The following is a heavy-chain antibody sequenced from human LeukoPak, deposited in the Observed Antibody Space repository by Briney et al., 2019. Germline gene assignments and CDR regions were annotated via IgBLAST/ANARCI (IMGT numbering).Heavy chain of an antibody. D-gene: IGHD1-26*01. CDR3: ARDAVGANFNY. CDR1: GYTFTSYD. V-gene: IGHV1-8*01. J-gene: IGHJ4*02. CDR2: MNPNSGNT. Sequence: ASVKVSCKASGYTFTSYDINWVRQATGQGLEWMGWMNPNSGNTGYAQKFQGRVTMTRDTSISTAYMELSSLRSDDTAVYYCARDAVGANFNYWGQGTLVTASS.